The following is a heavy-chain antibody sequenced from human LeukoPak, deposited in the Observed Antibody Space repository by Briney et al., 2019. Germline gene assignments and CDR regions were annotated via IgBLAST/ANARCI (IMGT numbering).Heavy chain of an antibody. J-gene: IGHJ4*02. CDR2: ISYDGSNK. CDR3: AKGRLVVTAILDY. V-gene: IGHV3-30*18. Sequence: GGSLRLSCAASGFTFSSYGMHWVRQAPGKGLEWVAVISYDGSNKYYADSVKGRFTISGDNSKNTLYLQMNSLRAEDTAVYYCAKGRLVVTAILDYWGQGTLVTVSS. D-gene: IGHD2-21*02. CDR1: GFTFSSYG.